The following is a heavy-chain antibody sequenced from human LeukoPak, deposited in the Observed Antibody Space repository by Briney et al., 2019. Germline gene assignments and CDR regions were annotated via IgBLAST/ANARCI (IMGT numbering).Heavy chain of an antibody. CDR3: ARKKMGGSGPLDY. CDR2: IYHSGST. D-gene: IGHD3-16*01. J-gene: IGHJ4*02. Sequence: SQTLSLTCAVSGGSISSGGYSWSWIRQPPGKGLEWIGYIYHSGSTYYNPSLKSRVTISVDRSKNQFSLKLRSVTAADTAVYYCARKKMGGSGPLDYWGQGTLVPVSS. V-gene: IGHV4-30-2*01. CDR1: GGSISSGGYS.